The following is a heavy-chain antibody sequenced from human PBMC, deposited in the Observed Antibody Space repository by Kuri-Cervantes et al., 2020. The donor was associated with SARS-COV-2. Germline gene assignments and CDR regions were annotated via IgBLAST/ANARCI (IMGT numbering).Heavy chain of an antibody. CDR1: GGSISSYY. Sequence: ESLKISCTVSGGSISSYYWSWIRQPAGKGLEWIGRIYTSGSTNYNPSLKSRVTMSVDTSKNQFSLKLSSVTAADTAVYYCARHGTGYDFWSGYYGGDYWGQGTLVTVSS. CDR2: IYTSGST. CDR3: ARHGTGYDFWSGYYGGDY. J-gene: IGHJ4*02. V-gene: IGHV4-4*07. D-gene: IGHD3-3*01.